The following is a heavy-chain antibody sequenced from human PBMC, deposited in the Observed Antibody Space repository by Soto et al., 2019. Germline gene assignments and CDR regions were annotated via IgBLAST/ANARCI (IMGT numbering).Heavy chain of an antibody. CDR3: ARLYYVSGRPLMDV. D-gene: IGHD3-10*01. CDR2: IYSNGNT. CDR1: GGSIRSYY. V-gene: IGHV4-59*01. J-gene: IGHJ6*02. Sequence: KPSETLSLTCAVSGGSIRSYYWTWVRQSPGKGLEWIGYIYSNGNTKYNPSLKSRVTISVDTSKNQFSLKVGSVNAADTAVYYCARLYYVSGRPLMDVWGQGTTVTVSS.